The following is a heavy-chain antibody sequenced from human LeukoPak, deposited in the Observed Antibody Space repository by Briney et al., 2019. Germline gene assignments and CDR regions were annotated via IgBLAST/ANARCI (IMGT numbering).Heavy chain of an antibody. CDR3: ARAAPFVVVDQVYYFDY. CDR1: GGSFSGYY. CDR2: INHSGST. J-gene: IGHJ4*02. D-gene: IGHD2-15*01. V-gene: IGHV4-34*01. Sequence: SETLSLTCAVYGGSFSGYYWSWIRQPPGKGLEWIGEINHSGSTNYNPSLKSRVTISVDTSKNQFSLKLSSVTAADTAVYYCARAAPFVVVDQVYYFDYWGQGTLVTVSS.